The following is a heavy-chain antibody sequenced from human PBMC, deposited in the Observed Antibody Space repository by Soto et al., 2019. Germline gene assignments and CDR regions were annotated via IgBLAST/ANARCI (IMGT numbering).Heavy chain of an antibody. CDR1: GFTFSSYA. J-gene: IGHJ5*02. V-gene: IGHV3-23*01. Sequence: GGSLRLSCAASGFTFSSYAMSWVRQAPGKGLEWVSAISGSGGSTYYADSVKGRFTISRDNSKNTLYLQMNSLRAEDTAVYYCAKERYWSRSIAVAPRWFDPWGQGTLVTVSS. CDR3: AKERYWSRSIAVAPRWFDP. D-gene: IGHD6-19*01. CDR2: ISGSGGST.